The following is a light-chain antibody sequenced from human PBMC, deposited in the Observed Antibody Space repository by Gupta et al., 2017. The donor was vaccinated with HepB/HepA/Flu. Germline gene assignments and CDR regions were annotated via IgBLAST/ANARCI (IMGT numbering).Light chain of an antibody. CDR3: QQYSNLWT. J-gene: IGKJ1*01. CDR2: DAS. Sequence: EIVMTQSPATLSVSPGERATLSCRASQSVSSNLSWYQRRPGQAPRLLIYDASTRATGIPARFSGSGSGTDFTLTISSLQSEDFAVYYCQQYSNLWTFGQGTKVDIK. V-gene: IGKV3-15*01. CDR1: QSVSSN.